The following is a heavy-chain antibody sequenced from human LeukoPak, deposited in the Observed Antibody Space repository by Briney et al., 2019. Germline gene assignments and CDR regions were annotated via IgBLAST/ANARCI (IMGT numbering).Heavy chain of an antibody. J-gene: IGHJ4*02. CDR3: ARDLGNLRDY. Sequence: PSETLSLTCAVYGGSFSGYYWSWIRQPPGKGLEWIGEINHSGSTNYNPSLKSRVTISVDTSKNQFSLKLSSVTAADTAVYYCARDLGNLRDYWGQGTLVTVSS. CDR2: INHSGST. D-gene: IGHD2/OR15-2a*01. CDR1: GGSFSGYY. V-gene: IGHV4-34*01.